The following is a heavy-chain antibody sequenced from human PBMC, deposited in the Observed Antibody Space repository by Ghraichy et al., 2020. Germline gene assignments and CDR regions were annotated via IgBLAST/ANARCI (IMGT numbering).Heavy chain of an antibody. Sequence: ASVKVSCKASGYPFTSYGISWVRQAPGQGLEWMGWISAYNGNTNYAQKLQGRVTMTTDTSTSTAYLDLRSLRPGDTALYYCVGRHFLYCSSTSCTGDGFDIWGQGTMVIVSS. V-gene: IGHV1-18*01. CDR2: ISAYNGNT. J-gene: IGHJ3*02. CDR3: VGRHFLYCSSTSCTGDGFDI. CDR1: GYPFTSYG. D-gene: IGHD2-2*01.